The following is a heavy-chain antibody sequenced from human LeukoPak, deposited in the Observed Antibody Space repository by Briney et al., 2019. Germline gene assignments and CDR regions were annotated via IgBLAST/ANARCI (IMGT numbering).Heavy chain of an antibody. J-gene: IGHJ3*02. Sequence: PSETLSLTCTVSGGSISSYYWSWIRQPPGKGLEWIGYIYYSGSTNYNPSLKSRVTISVDTSKNQFSLKLSSVTAADTAVYYCARERGYGLNAFDIWGQGTMVTVSS. V-gene: IGHV4-59*01. CDR2: IYYSGST. D-gene: IGHD5-18*01. CDR1: GGSISSYY. CDR3: ARERGYGLNAFDI.